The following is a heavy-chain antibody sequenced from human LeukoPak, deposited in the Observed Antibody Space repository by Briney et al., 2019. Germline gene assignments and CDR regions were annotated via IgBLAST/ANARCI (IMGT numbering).Heavy chain of an antibody. CDR1: GFTFSAYN. V-gene: IGHV3-48*01. Sequence: GGSLRLSCAASGFTFSAYNMIWVRQAPGKGLEWLSYISGSSSAMYYADSVQGRFTISRDNAKNSLSLQMSSLRVEDTAVYYCVRDRTLGVRDGFILAWGQGTLVTVSS. J-gene: IGHJ5*02. CDR3: VRDRTLGVRDGFILA. CDR2: ISGSSSAM. D-gene: IGHD5-24*01.